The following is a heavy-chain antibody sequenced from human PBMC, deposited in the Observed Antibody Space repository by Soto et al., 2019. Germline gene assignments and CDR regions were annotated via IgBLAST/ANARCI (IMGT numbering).Heavy chain of an antibody. CDR3: ATLGVTTGLGMDV. Sequence: ESLKISCQGFGYKFSTYWIAWVRQTPGKGLEWMGNIYPGDSEIRYSPSFEGQVTLSADQSINTAYLQWSSLKASDTAMYYCATLGVTTGLGMDVWGQGTTVTVSS. D-gene: IGHD1-1*01. J-gene: IGHJ6*02. CDR1: GYKFSTYW. V-gene: IGHV5-51*01. CDR2: IYPGDSEI.